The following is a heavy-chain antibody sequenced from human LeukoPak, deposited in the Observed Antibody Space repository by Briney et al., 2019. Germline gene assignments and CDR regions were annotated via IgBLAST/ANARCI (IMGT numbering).Heavy chain of an antibody. CDR3: AILPYYYDNSGYPY. J-gene: IGHJ4*02. CDR2: INHSGST. Sequence: SETLSLTCAVYGGSFSGYYWSWIRQPPGKGLEWIGEINHSGSTNYSPSLKSRGTISVDTSNNQFSLTLSSVTAADRAVYYCAILPYYYDNSGYPYWGQGTLVTVSS. V-gene: IGHV4-34*01. D-gene: IGHD3-22*01. CDR1: GGSFSGYY.